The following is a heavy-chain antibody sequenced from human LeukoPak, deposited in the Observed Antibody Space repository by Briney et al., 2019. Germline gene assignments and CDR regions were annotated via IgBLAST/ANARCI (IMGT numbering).Heavy chain of an antibody. J-gene: IGHJ3*02. CDR1: GGSISSYY. Sequence: PETLSLTCTVSGGSISSYYWSWIRQPPRKGLEWIGYIYYSGSTNYNPSLKSRVTISVDTSKNQFSLKLSSVTAADTAVYYCARLQPYYYDSSGYYGIWGQGTMVTVSS. CDR3: ARLQPYYYDSSGYYGI. CDR2: IYYSGST. D-gene: IGHD3-22*01. V-gene: IGHV4-59*08.